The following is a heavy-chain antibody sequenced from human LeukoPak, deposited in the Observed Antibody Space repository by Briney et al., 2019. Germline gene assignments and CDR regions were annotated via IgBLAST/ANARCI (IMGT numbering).Heavy chain of an antibody. D-gene: IGHD4-17*01. CDR1: GGSISSYY. CDR3: ARGDYGDYFDY. J-gene: IGHJ4*02. Sequence: SETLSLTCTVSGGSISSYYWSWIRQPPGKGLEWIGYIYYSGSTNYNPSLKSRVTISVDTSKNQFSLKLSSVTAADTAVYYCARGDYGDYFDYWGQGTLVTVSS. V-gene: IGHV4-59*01. CDR2: IYYSGST.